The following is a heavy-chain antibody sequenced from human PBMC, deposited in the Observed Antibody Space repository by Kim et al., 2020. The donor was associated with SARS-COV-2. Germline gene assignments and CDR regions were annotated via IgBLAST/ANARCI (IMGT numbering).Heavy chain of an antibody. Sequence: TYYPNAVNGRFTISRDDSKNTVYLQMNSLKAEDTAVYFCAREPSTYFDYWGQGTLVTVSS. J-gene: IGHJ4*02. CDR2: T. CDR3: AREPSTYFDY. V-gene: IGHV3-53*01.